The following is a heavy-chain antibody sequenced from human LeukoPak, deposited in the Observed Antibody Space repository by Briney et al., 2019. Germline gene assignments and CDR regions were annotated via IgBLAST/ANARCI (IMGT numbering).Heavy chain of an antibody. CDR2: INAGNGNT. Sequence: ASVKVSCKASGYTFTSYAMHWVRQAPGQRLEWMGWINAGNGNTKYSQKFQGRVTITRDTSASTAYMELSSLRSEDTAVYYCARAPLWFGELWWAFDSWGQGTMVTVSS. V-gene: IGHV1-3*01. J-gene: IGHJ3*02. D-gene: IGHD3-10*01. CDR3: ARAPLWFGELWWAFDS. CDR1: GYTFTSYA.